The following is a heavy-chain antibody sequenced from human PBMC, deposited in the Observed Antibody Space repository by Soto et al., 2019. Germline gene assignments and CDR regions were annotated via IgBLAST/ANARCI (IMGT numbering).Heavy chain of an antibody. Sequence: QVQLQESGPGLVKPSGTLSLTCAVSGGSISSTNWWTWVRQSPGRGLEWIGEIYHSGTTNYSPSLQSRVNIAVDMSTNHLSLTLISVTAADTAVYYCAFPATADFDYWGKGILVTVSS. D-gene: IGHD6-13*01. V-gene: IGHV4-4*02. CDR3: AFPATADFDY. CDR1: GGSISSTNW. CDR2: IYHSGTT. J-gene: IGHJ4*02.